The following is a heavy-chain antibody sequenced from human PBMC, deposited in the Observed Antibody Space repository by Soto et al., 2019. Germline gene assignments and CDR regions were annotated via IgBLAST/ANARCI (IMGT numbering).Heavy chain of an antibody. Sequence: PGESLKISCKGSGYSFTSYWIGWVRQMPGKGLEWMGIIYPGDSDTRYSPSFQGQVTISADKSISTAYLQWSSLKAADTAMYYCAIQSGPGGDYYYGMDVWGQGTTVTVSS. CDR2: IYPGDSDT. D-gene: IGHD3-16*01. CDR3: AIQSGPGGDYYYGMDV. CDR1: GYSFTSYW. V-gene: IGHV5-51*01. J-gene: IGHJ6*02.